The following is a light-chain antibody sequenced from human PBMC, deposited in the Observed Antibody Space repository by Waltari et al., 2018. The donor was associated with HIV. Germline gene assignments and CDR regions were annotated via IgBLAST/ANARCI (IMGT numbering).Light chain of an antibody. J-gene: IGLJ1*01. CDR1: NTDVAAYNY. CDR3: WSYTTSDTFV. Sequence: QSALTHPVSVSGSPGQSIAISCTATNTDVAAYNYVSWFQHHPGKAPKLIIYEVSNRPSGVSNLISGSKSGDTAFLTISGLQAEDEADYYCWSYTTSDTFVFGTGTKVTVL. CDR2: EVS. V-gene: IGLV2-14*01.